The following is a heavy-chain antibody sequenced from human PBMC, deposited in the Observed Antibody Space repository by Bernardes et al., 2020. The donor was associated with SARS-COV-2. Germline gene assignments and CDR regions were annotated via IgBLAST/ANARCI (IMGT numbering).Heavy chain of an antibody. Sequence: ASVKVSCKASGYTFTSYYMHWVRQAPGQGLEWMGIINPGGGSTSYAQKFQGRVTMTRDTSTNTVYMELSSLRSEDTAVYYCARGVTMARGVIILADNWFDPWGQGTLVTVSS. CDR2: INPGGGST. D-gene: IGHD3-10*01. J-gene: IGHJ5*02. V-gene: IGHV1-46*03. CDR3: ARGVTMARGVIILADNWFDP. CDR1: GYTFTSYY.